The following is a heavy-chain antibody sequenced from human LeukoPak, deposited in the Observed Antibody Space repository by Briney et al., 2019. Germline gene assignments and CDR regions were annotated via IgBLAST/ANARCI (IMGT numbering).Heavy chain of an antibody. Sequence: SETLSLTCTVSGGSISSYYWSWMRQPAGKGVEWIGRIYTSGRTNYNPSLKSRVTMSVDTSKNQFSLKLSSVTAADTAVYYCARGVAGDWYFGLWGGGTLVTVSS. J-gene: IGHJ2*01. D-gene: IGHD1-1*01. CDR3: ARGVAGDWYFGL. V-gene: IGHV4-4*07. CDR1: GGSISSYY. CDR2: IYTSGRT.